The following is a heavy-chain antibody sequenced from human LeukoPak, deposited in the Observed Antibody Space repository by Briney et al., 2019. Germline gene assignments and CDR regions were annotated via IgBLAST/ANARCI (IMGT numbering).Heavy chain of an antibody. J-gene: IGHJ5*02. CDR2: ISGSGGST. Sequence: GGSLRLSCAASGFTFSSYAMSWVRQAPGKGLEWVSAISGSGGSTYYADSVKGWFTISRDNSKNTLYLQMNSLRAEDTAVYYCAKGLWELLWFDPWGQGTLVTVSS. D-gene: IGHD1-26*01. V-gene: IGHV3-23*01. CDR1: GFTFSSYA. CDR3: AKGLWELLWFDP.